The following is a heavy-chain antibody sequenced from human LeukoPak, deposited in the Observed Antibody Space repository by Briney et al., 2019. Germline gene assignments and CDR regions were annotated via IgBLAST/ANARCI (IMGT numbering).Heavy chain of an antibody. CDR1: GGTFSSYA. CDR3: ARAAVPVAKTRYYYYMDV. CDR2: IIPIFGTA. V-gene: IGHV1-69*13. D-gene: IGHD2-2*01. J-gene: IGHJ6*03. Sequence: GASVKVSCKASGGTFSSYAISWVRQAPGQGLEWMGGIIPIFGTANYAQKFQGRVTITADESTSTAYMELSSLRSEDTAVYYCARAAVPVAKTRYYYYMDVWGKGTTVTISS.